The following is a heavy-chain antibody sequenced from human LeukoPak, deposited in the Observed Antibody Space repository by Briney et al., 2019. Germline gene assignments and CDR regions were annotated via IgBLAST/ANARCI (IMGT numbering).Heavy chain of an antibody. Sequence: SETLSLTCAVYGGSFSGYYWSWIRQPPGQGLEWIGEINHSGSTNYNPSLKSRVTISVDTSKNQFSLKLSSVTAADTAVYYCARDASSILLNYYYMDVWGKGTTVTVSS. D-gene: IGHD3-10*01. J-gene: IGHJ6*03. V-gene: IGHV4-34*01. CDR2: INHSGST. CDR3: ARDASSILLNYYYMDV. CDR1: GGSFSGYY.